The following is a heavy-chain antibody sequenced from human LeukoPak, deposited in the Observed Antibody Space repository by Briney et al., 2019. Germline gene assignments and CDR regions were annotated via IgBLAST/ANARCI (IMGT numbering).Heavy chain of an antibody. CDR2: MNPNSGNT. CDR3: ARIEDPRYYYDSSGYYPKNRFDY. CDR1: GYTFTSYD. J-gene: IGHJ4*02. D-gene: IGHD3-22*01. V-gene: IGHV1-8*02. Sequence: ASVKVSCKASGYTFTSYDINWVRQATGQGLEWMGWMNPNSGNTGYAQKFQGRVTMTTDTSTSTAYMELRSLRSDDTAVYYCARIEDPRYYYDSSGYYPKNRFDYWGQGTLVTVSS.